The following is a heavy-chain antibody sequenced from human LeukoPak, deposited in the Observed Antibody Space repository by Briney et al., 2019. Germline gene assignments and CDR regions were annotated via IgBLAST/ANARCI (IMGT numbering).Heavy chain of an antibody. CDR1: GYTFTSYG. Sequence: ASVKVSCKASGYTFTSYGTSWVRQAPGQGLERMGWISAYNGNTNYAQKLQGRVTMTTDTSTSTAYMELRSLRSDDTAVYYCARDSSGRETFDYWGQGTLVTVSS. CDR2: ISAYNGNT. V-gene: IGHV1-18*01. CDR3: ARDSSGRETFDY. D-gene: IGHD6-19*01. J-gene: IGHJ4*02.